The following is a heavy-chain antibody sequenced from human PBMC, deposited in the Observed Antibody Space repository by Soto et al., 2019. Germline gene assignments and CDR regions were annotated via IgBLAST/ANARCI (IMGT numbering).Heavy chain of an antibody. CDR3: ARQAARPPKVVDY. D-gene: IGHD6-6*01. Sequence: QVQLQESGPGLVKPSETLSLTCTVSGGSVSSGSYYWSWIRQPPGKGLEWIGYIYYSGSTNYNPSIHSRVAVSVDTSKNRFSLKLSSVTAADTAVYACARQAARPPKVVDYWGQGTLVTVSS. V-gene: IGHV4-61*01. CDR1: GGSVSSGSYY. CDR2: IYYSGST. J-gene: IGHJ4*02.